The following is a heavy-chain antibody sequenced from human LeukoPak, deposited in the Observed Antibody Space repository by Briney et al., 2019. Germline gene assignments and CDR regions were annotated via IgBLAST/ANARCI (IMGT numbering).Heavy chain of an antibody. D-gene: IGHD5-24*01. CDR1: GFTFSDFA. Sequence: GGSLRLSCAASGFTFSDFAMAWVRQAPGKGLVWVSTVSNSGGSRYHADSVKGRFTISRDNSQNTLFLQMNSLRGEDTAVYYCAKDGLSGYNFDYWGQGTLVSVSS. V-gene: IGHV3-23*01. CDR3: AKDGLSGYNFDY. CDR2: VSNSGGSR. J-gene: IGHJ4*02.